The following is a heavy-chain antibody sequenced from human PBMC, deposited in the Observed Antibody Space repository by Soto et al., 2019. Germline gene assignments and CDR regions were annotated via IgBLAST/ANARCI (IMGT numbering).Heavy chain of an antibody. Sequence: QVQLVESGGGVVQPGRSLRLSCAASGFTFSNYGMHWVRQAPGKGLEWVAVILNDGSNRYHADSVKDRFTISRDNSKNTVYLQMNSLRAEETAVYYCARDDEYSGNGMDVWGQGTTVTVS. D-gene: IGHD3-10*01. CDR1: GFTFSNYG. V-gene: IGHV3-33*01. J-gene: IGHJ6*02. CDR2: ILNDGSNR. CDR3: ARDDEYSGNGMDV.